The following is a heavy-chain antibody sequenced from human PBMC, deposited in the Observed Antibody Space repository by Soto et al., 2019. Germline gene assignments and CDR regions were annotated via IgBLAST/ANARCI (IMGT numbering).Heavy chain of an antibody. V-gene: IGHV1-69*13. D-gene: IGHD2-15*01. J-gene: IGHJ6*02. CDR1: GGTFSTHA. CDR2: IIPISGTT. Sequence: SVKVSCKASGGTFSTHAIIWVRQAPGHGLEWMGGIIPISGTTYYTQKFQGRVTITADEPTSTAFMELSSLKSEDTAVFYCARGYCSGGNCYSAMDVWGQGTMVTVSS. CDR3: ARGYCSGGNCYSAMDV.